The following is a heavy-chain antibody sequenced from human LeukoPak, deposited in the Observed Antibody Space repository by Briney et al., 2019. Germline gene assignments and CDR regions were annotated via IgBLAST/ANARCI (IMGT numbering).Heavy chain of an antibody. CDR2: GYYSGSA. J-gene: IGHJ6*03. CDR3: ARVIRYFDYYYYMDV. V-gene: IGHV4-59*01. D-gene: IGHD3-9*01. Sequence: SETLSLTCTVSGGSISSYYCSWIRLPPGKGMERVGYGYYSGSANTNPSPKRQAPVTVAMAKNQFSLNLSSVTAADTAVYYCARVIRYFDYYYYMDVWAKGTTVTISS. CDR1: GGSISSYY.